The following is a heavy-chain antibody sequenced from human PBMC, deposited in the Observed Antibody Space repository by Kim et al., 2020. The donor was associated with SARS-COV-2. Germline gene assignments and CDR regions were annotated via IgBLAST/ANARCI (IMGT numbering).Heavy chain of an antibody. CDR1: GFTFDDYA. Sequence: GGSLRLSCAASGFTFDDYAMHWVRQAPGKGLEWVSGISWNSGSIGYADSVKGRFTISRDNAKNSLYLQMNSLRAEDTALYYCAKDISYGGKGAFDIWGQGTMVTVSS. V-gene: IGHV3-9*01. CDR3: AKDISYGGKGAFDI. J-gene: IGHJ3*02. CDR2: ISWNSGSI. D-gene: IGHD4-17*01.